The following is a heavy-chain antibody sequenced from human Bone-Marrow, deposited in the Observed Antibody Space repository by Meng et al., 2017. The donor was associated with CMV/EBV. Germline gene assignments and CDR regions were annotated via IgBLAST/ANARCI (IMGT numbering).Heavy chain of an antibody. CDR3: AKDSPVATY. D-gene: IGHD5-12*01. J-gene: IGHJ4*02. V-gene: IGHV3-23*01. Sequence: LRLSCAVSGFNFSDHGMSWLRQTPGKGLEWVSSITVSGDGTYYADSVKGRFIVLRDNSKGILYLQMNSLRVEDTAIYYCAKDSPVATYWGQGILVTVSS. CDR1: GFNFSDHG. CDR2: ITVSGDGT.